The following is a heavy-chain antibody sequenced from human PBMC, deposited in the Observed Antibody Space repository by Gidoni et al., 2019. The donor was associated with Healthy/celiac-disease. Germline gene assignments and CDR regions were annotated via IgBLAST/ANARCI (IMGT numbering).Heavy chain of an antibody. D-gene: IGHD3-22*01. Sequence: QVQLQESGPGLVKPSQTLSLTCTVSGGSISSGGYYWSWIRQHPGKGLEWIGYIDYSGSTYYNPSLKSRVTISVDTSKNQFSLKLSSVTAADTAVYYCARYSRGLRSGYYYYFDYWGQGTLVTVSS. CDR2: IDYSGST. CDR3: ARYSRGLRSGYYYYFDY. CDR1: GGSISSGGYY. J-gene: IGHJ4*02. V-gene: IGHV4-31*03.